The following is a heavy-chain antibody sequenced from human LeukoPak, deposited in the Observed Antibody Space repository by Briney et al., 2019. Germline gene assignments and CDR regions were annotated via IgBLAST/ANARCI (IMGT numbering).Heavy chain of an antibody. Sequence: GRSLRLSCAASAFTFSYYAVDWVRQAPGKGLEWVAGLSYDGSDEYYAESVKGRFTISRDNSKNTLYLQMNSLRPEDTSVYYCARDVEQLVLSSAFDIWGKGTMVTVSS. CDR1: AFTFSYYA. CDR3: ARDVEQLVLSSAFDI. D-gene: IGHD6-13*01. V-gene: IGHV3-30*01. J-gene: IGHJ3*02. CDR2: LSYDGSDE.